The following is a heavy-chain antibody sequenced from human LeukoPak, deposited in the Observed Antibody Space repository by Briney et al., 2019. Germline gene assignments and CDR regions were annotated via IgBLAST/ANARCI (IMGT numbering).Heavy chain of an antibody. CDR3: AEDSSGWYNWFDP. D-gene: IGHD6-19*01. Sequence: GGSLRLSCAASGFTFSSYGMHWVRQAPGKGLEWVAVISYDGSNKYYADSVKGRFTISRDNSKNTLYLQMNSLRAEDTAVYYCAEDSSGWYNWFDPWGQGTLVTVSS. CDR1: GFTFSSYG. CDR2: ISYDGSNK. J-gene: IGHJ5*02. V-gene: IGHV3-30*18.